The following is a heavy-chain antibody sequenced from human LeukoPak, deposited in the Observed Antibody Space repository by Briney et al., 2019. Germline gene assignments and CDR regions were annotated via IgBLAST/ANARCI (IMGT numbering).Heavy chain of an antibody. CDR2: FYHGGST. D-gene: IGHD6-19*01. CDR1: GYSISTGYY. Sequence: PSETLSLTCTVSGYSISTGYYWDWIRQPPGKGLEWIGTFYHGGSTYYDPSLKSRVTISVDTSKDQFSLNLTSVTAADTAVYYCARVERSYSSGWYPDYWGQGTLVTVSS. J-gene: IGHJ4*02. CDR3: ARVERSYSSGWYPDY. V-gene: IGHV4-38-2*02.